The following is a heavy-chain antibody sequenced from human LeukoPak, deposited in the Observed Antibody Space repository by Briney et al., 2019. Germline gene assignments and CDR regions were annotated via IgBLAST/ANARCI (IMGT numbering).Heavy chain of an antibody. CDR3: ARGGGNSRRHYYYYYGMDV. V-gene: IGHV4-30-2*01. CDR1: GGSISSGGHS. J-gene: IGHJ6*02. D-gene: IGHD4-23*01. Sequence: PSQTLSLTCAVSGGSISSGGHSWSWIRQPPGKGLEWIGYIYHSGSTYYNPSLKSRATISVDRSKNQFSLKLSSVTAADTAVYYCARGGGNSRRHYYYYYGMDVWGQGTTVTVSS. CDR2: IYHSGST.